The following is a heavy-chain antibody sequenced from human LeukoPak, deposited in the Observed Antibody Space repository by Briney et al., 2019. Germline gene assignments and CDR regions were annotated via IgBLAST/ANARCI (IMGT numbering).Heavy chain of an antibody. D-gene: IGHD2-2*01. V-gene: IGHV3-23*01. CDR2: INGGGDAT. J-gene: IGHJ3*01. CDR3: ARCTASCYANAFDV. CDR1: GFTFNNNA. Sequence: PGGSLRLSCATSGFTFNNNAMSWVRLAPGKGLEWVSAINGGGDATEYADSVKGRFTISRDNSKNTLYLQMNSLRPDDTAVYYCARCTASCYANAFDVWGQGTLLTVSS.